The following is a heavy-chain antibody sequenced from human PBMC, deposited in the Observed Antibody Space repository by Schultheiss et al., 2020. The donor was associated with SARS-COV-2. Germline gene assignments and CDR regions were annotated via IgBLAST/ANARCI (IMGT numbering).Heavy chain of an antibody. CDR1: GFTFSSYS. D-gene: IGHD3-22*01. V-gene: IGHV3-30*03. CDR2: ISYDGSNK. Sequence: GGSLRLSCAASGFTFSSYSMNWVRQAPGKGLEWVAVISYDGSNKYYADSVKGRFTISRDNSKNTLYLQMNSLKTEDTALYYCVRLWYDTSAKTEYWGQGTLVTVSS. J-gene: IGHJ4*02. CDR3: VRLWYDTSAKTEY.